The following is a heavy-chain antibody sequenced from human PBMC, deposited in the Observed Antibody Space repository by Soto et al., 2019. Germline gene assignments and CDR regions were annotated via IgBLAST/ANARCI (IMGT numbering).Heavy chain of an antibody. D-gene: IGHD2-21*02. CDR3: AREGHDIVVVTAIWSGNHDAFDI. J-gene: IGHJ3*02. V-gene: IGHV3-11*01. Sequence: QVQLVESGGGLVKPGGSLRLSCAASGFTFSDYYMSWIRQAPGKGLEWVSYISSSGSTIYYADSVKGRFTISRDNAKNSLYLQMNSLRAEDTAVYYCAREGHDIVVVTAIWSGNHDAFDIWGQGTMVTVSS. CDR1: GFTFSDYY. CDR2: ISSSGSTI.